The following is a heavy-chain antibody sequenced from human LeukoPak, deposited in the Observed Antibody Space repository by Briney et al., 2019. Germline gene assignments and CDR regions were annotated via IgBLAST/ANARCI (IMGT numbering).Heavy chain of an antibody. J-gene: IGHJ4*02. V-gene: IGHV4-34*01. D-gene: IGHD3-10*01. CDR1: GGSFSDYY. Sequence: SETLSLTCAVYGGSFSDYYWSWIRQPPGKGLEWIGEINHSGSTNYNPSLKSRVTISVDTSKNQFSLKLSSVTAADTAVYYCARAARELLWFGELLGNFDYWGQGTLVTVSS. CDR3: ARAARELLWFGELLGNFDY. CDR2: INHSGST.